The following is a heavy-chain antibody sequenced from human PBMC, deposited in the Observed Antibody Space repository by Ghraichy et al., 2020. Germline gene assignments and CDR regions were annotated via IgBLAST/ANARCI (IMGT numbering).Heavy chain of an antibody. D-gene: IGHD4-11*01. CDR1: GDSISSGTYF. Sequence: SETLSLTCSVSGDSISSGTYFWNWIRQPAGKGLQWIGRISARGTTNYTPSLKSRLTFSMDTSKNQFSLKLSSVTAADTAVYYCARAGSSNFGPVDRWGQGTLVTVSS. CDR2: ISARGTT. CDR3: ARAGSSNFGPVDR. V-gene: IGHV4-61*02. J-gene: IGHJ5*02.